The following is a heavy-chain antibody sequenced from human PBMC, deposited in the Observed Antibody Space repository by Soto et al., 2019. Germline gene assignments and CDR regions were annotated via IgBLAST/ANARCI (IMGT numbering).Heavy chain of an antibody. J-gene: IGHJ4*02. CDR3: ASLGGSYYRFDY. V-gene: IGHV4-59*01. CDR2: VYYSGNT. D-gene: IGHD1-26*01. Sequence: PSETLSLTCTVSGGSIRTYYWSWIRQSPGKGLEWIAYVYYSGNTYYNPSLKSRATISVDTSKNQFSLRLSSVTAGDTAVYYCASLGGSYYRFDYWGQGTPVTVSS. CDR1: GGSIRTYY.